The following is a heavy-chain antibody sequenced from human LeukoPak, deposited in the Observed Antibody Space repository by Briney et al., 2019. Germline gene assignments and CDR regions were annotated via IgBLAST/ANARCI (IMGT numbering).Heavy chain of an antibody. J-gene: IGHJ6*03. CDR1: GGSISSYY. CDR3: ARGNYDFWSGYDYYYMDV. CDR2: IYTSGST. Sequence: PSETLSLTCTVSGGSISSYYWSWIRQPAGKGLEWIGRIYTSGSTNYNPSLKSRVTISVDTSKNQFSLKLSSVTAADTAVYYCARGNYDFWSGYDYYYMDVWGKGTTVTVSS. D-gene: IGHD3-3*01. V-gene: IGHV4-4*07.